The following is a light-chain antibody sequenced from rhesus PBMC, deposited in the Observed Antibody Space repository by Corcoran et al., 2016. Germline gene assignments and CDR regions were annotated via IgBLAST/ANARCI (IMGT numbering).Light chain of an antibody. V-gene: IGKV1-25*01. CDR2: EAS. Sequence: DIQMTQSPSSLSASVGDRVTITCRASQGITTDLAWYQQKPGETPKLLIYEASSLQSGIPSRFSGSGSGTDFTLTISRLQPEDFATYYCQHYYSTPFTFGPGTKLDIK. J-gene: IGKJ3*01. CDR3: QHYYSTPFT. CDR1: QGITTD.